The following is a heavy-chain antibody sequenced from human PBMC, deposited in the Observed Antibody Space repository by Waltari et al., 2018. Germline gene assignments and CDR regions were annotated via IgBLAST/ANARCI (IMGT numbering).Heavy chain of an antibody. J-gene: IGHJ6*02. D-gene: IGHD6-19*01. CDR2: IYTSGST. V-gene: IGHV4-61*02. CDR1: GGSISSGSYY. Sequence: QVQLQESGPGLVKPSQTLSLTCTVSGGSISSGSYYWSWIRQPAGKGLEWIGRIYTSGSTNSNPSLKSLVTISVDTSKNQFSLKLSSVTAADTAVYYCARDDSIAVAGHYYYYGMDVWGQGTTVTVSS. CDR3: ARDDSIAVAGHYYYYGMDV.